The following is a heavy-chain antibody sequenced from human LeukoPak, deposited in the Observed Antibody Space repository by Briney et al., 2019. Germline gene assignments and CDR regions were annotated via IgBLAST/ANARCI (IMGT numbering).Heavy chain of an antibody. CDR1: GFTFSDYF. CDR2: ISGSGGTI. Sequence: GGSLRLSCAASGFTFSDYFMSWIRQAPGKGLEWVSYISGSGGTINYADSVKGRFTISRDNAENSLYLQMNSLRAEDTAVYYCARVGRGYSIDCWGQGTQVTISS. D-gene: IGHD3-22*01. J-gene: IGHJ4*02. CDR3: ARVGRGYSIDC. V-gene: IGHV3-11*01.